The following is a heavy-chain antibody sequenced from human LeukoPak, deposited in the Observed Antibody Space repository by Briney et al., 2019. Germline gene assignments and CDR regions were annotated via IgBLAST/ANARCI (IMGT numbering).Heavy chain of an antibody. J-gene: IGHJ4*02. V-gene: IGHV3-48*01. CDR3: VRQFAS. Sequence: GGSLRLSCAASGFTFSDHIMNWVRQLPGKRLEWVAYVSGSGSTVHYADSVKGRFTISRDNGKSSLYLQMNSLRVEDTALYYCVRQFASWGQGTLVTVSS. CDR1: GFTFSDHI. CDR2: VSGSGSTV.